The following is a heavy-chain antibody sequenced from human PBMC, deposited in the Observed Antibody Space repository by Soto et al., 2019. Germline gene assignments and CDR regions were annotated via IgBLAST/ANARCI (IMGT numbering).Heavy chain of an antibody. CDR3: ARDLWGYCGTDCYPLDV. CDR2: IYYSGST. J-gene: IGHJ6*02. V-gene: IGHV4-59*01. D-gene: IGHD2-21*02. CDR1: GGSINNYY. Sequence: SETLSLTCTVSGGSINNYYWSWIRQPPGKGLEWIGHIYYSGSTNYNPSLKSRVTLSVDTSKNQFSLKLSSVTAADTAVYYCARDLWGYCGTDCYPLDVWGQGTTVTVSS.